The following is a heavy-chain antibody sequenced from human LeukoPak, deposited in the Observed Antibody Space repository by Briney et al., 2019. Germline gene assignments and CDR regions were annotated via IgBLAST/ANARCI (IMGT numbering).Heavy chain of an antibody. CDR3: AGILTGYYKD. J-gene: IGHJ4*02. CDR2: IIPILGIA. D-gene: IGHD3-9*01. V-gene: IGHV1-69*04. CDR1: GGTFSSYA. Sequence: SVKVSCKASGGTFSSYAIRWVRQAPGQGLEWMGRIIPILGIANYAQKFQGRVTITADKSTTTPYVELSSLRAEDTAGYYCAGILTGYYKDWGQGTLVTVSS.